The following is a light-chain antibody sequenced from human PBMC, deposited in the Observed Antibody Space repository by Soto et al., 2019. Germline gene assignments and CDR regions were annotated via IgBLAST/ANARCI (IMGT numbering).Light chain of an antibody. J-gene: IGKJ4*01. V-gene: IGKV3-15*01. Sequence: EVVMTQSPALLSVSPGERVTLSCRASQSVNNNLAWYQQQPGQAPRLLIYDTSSRATGVPARFSGSGSGTEFTLTISSLKAEDFAVYYCQQYNDRPPLTLGGGTNVDIK. CDR3: QQYNDRPPLT. CDR1: QSVNNN. CDR2: DTS.